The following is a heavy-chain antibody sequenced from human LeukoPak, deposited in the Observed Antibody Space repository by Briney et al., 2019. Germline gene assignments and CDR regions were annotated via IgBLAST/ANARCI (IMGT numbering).Heavy chain of an antibody. D-gene: IGHD3-3*01. Sequence: ASVKVSCKASGYTFTSYGISWVRQAPGQGLEWMGWISAYNGNTNYAQKLQGRVTMTTDTSTSTAYMELRSLRSDDTAVYYCARDYSRFGVSDAFDIWGQGTMVTVSS. CDR2: ISAYNGNT. CDR3: ARDYSRFGVSDAFDI. V-gene: IGHV1-18*01. J-gene: IGHJ3*02. CDR1: GYTFTSYG.